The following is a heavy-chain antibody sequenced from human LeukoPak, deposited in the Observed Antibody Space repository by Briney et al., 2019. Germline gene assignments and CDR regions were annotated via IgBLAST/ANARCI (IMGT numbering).Heavy chain of an antibody. J-gene: IGHJ4*02. Sequence: SETLSLTCTVSGGSISSYYWSWIRQPPGKGLEWIGYIYYSGSTNYNPSLKGRVTISVDTSKNQFSLKLSSVTAADTAVYFCARGSSGYDLPDYWGQGTLVTVSS. D-gene: IGHD5-12*01. CDR3: ARGSSGYDLPDY. CDR1: GGSISSYY. V-gene: IGHV4-59*01. CDR2: IYYSGST.